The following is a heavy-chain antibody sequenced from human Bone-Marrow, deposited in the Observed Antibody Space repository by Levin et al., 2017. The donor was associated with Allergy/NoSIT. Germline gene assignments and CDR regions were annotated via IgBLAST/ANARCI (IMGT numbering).Heavy chain of an antibody. CDR1: GASIITNNHF. Sequence: ASETLSLTCTVSGASIITNNHFWTWIRQPAGKGLEWLGLISSTGATNYKSSLISRLTLSVDTSKNQFSLRLTSVTAADTAVYFCARALFGNDYGDYYQFDHWGQGALVTVSS. D-gene: IGHD4-17*01. CDR2: ISSTGAT. CDR3: ARALFGNDYGDYYQFDH. J-gene: IGHJ4*02. V-gene: IGHV4-61*02.